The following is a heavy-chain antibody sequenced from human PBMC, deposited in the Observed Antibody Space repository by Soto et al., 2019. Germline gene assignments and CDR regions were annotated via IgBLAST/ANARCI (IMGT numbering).Heavy chain of an antibody. J-gene: IGHJ6*02. CDR2: IYSTGNT. CDR1: GGSISSSSY. V-gene: IGHV4-39*01. Sequence: QLQLQESGPGLVKPSETLSLTCTVSGGSISSSSYWGWIRQPPGKGLEWIGSIYSTGNTYYNPSLTSRVSISADTSKTQFSLKLTSVTAADTAVYYCRRSSRYSTDVWGQGTTVTVSS. CDR3: RRSSRYSTDV. D-gene: IGHD6-13*01.